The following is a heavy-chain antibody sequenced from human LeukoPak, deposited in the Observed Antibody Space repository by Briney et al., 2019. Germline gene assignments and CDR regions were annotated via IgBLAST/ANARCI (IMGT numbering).Heavy chain of an antibody. J-gene: IGHJ4*02. CDR2: IYTSGRT. Sequence: PSETLSLTCTVSGGSVTFGSYYWTWIRQPAGKGLEWIGRIYTSGRTFYNPSLKSRVTISMDTSMNQFSLRLNSVTAADTAVYYCARARVIPASFDDWGQGTLVTVSS. CDR3: ARARVIPASFDD. CDR1: GGSVTFGSYY. D-gene: IGHD3-16*02. V-gene: IGHV4-61*02.